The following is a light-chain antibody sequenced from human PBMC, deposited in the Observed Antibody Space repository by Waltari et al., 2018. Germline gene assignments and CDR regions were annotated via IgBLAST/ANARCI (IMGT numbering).Light chain of an antibody. Sequence: DIVMTHAPDSLAASLGERATSSCKSRQSVLSNSNNRNYLAWYQQKPGQPPKLLIYWASTRESGVPDRFIGSVSGTDFTLTISSLQAEDVAVYYCQQYYSTPQTFGHGTKVEIK. CDR1: QSVLSNSNNRNY. CDR2: WAS. V-gene: IGKV4-1*01. J-gene: IGKJ1*01. CDR3: QQYYSTPQT.